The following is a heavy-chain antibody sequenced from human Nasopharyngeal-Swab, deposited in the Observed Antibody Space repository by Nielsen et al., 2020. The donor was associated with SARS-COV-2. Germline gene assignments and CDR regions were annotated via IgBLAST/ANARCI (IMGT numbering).Heavy chain of an antibody. CDR2: ISYDGSNK. CDR3: ATTPLDSSGFYYGFDY. J-gene: IGHJ4*02. V-gene: IGHV3-30*01. Sequence: AVISYDGSNKYYADSVEGRFTISRDNSKNTLYLQMNSLRAEDTAVYYCATTPLDSSGFYYGFDYWGQGTLVTVSS. D-gene: IGHD3-22*01.